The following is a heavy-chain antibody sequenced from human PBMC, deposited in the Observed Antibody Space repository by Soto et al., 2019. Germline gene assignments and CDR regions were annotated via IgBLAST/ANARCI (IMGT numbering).Heavy chain of an antibody. Sequence: QVQLQESGPGLVKPSETLSLTCTVSGGSISSYYWSWIRQPPGKGLEWIGYIYYSGSTNYNPSLXSRVTQSVDTXXSXFXXKLSSVTAADTAVYYCARLDCSGGSCYLEDDAFDIWGQGTMVTVSS. CDR1: GGSISSYY. CDR2: IYYSGST. CDR3: ARLDCSGGSCYLEDDAFDI. D-gene: IGHD2-15*01. V-gene: IGHV4-59*01. J-gene: IGHJ3*02.